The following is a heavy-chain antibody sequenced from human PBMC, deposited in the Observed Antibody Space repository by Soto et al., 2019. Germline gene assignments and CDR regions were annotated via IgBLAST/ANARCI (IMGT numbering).Heavy chain of an antibody. CDR1: GFTFSHYG. Sequence: GGSLRLSCVASGFTFSHYGIHWVRQAPGKGLEWVAVIWYDGSNKYYADSVKGRFTITRDNSVNTLYLQMNSLRADDTAVYYCARSLDGFNLDYWGEGTLVTVSS. V-gene: IGHV3-33*01. CDR3: ARSLDGFNLDY. J-gene: IGHJ4*02. CDR2: IWYDGSNK. D-gene: IGHD5-12*01.